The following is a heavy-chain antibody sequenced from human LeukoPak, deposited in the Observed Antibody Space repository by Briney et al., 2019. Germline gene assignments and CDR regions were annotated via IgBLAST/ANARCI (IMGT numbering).Heavy chain of an antibody. CDR1: GFTFSSYG. CDR2: IRYDGSNK. CDR3: AKDPKGRGWYAGYFDY. J-gene: IGHJ4*02. D-gene: IGHD6-19*01. V-gene: IGHV3-30*02. Sequence: PGGSLRLSCAASGFTFSSYGMHWVRQAPGKGLEWVAFIRYDGSNKYYADSVKGRFTISRDNSKNTLYLQMNSLRAEDTAVYYCAKDPKGRGWYAGYFDYWGQGTLVTVSS.